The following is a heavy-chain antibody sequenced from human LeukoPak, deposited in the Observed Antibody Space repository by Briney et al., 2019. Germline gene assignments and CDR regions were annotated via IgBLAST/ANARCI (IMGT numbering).Heavy chain of an antibody. CDR2: ISGSGGST. CDR3: ARGPSHIVVVTAIGDY. J-gene: IGHJ4*02. Sequence: GGSLRLSCAASGFTFSSYGMSWVRQAPGKGLEWVSAISGSGGSTCYADSVKGRFTISRDNSKNTLYLQMNSLRAEDTAVYYCARGPSHIVVVTAIGDYWGQGTLVTVSS. CDR1: GFTFSSYG. V-gene: IGHV3-23*01. D-gene: IGHD2-21*02.